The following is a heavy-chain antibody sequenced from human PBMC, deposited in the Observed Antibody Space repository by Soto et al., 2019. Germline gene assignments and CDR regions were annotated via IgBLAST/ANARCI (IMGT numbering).Heavy chain of an antibody. V-gene: IGHV1-2*04. CDR1: GYTFTGYY. CDR2: INPNSGGT. J-gene: IGHJ6*02. Sequence: GASVKVSCKASGYTFTGYYMHWVRQAPGQGLEWMGWINPNSGGTNYAQKFQGWVTMTRDTSISTAYMELSRLRSDDTAVYYCARSVVVVTAIGNYGMDVWGQGTTVTVSS. CDR3: ARSVVVVTAIGNYGMDV. D-gene: IGHD2-21*02.